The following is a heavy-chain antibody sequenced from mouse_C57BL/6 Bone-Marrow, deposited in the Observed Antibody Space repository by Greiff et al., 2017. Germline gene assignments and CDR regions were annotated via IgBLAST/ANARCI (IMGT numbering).Heavy chain of an antibody. V-gene: IGHV1-80*01. CDR2: IYPGDGDT. Sequence: QVQLQQSGAELVKPGASVKISCKASGYAFSSYWMNWVKQRPGKGLEWIGQIYPGDGDTNYNGKFKGKAQLTADKSSSTAFMQLSSLTSEYSAVYFCAVYSNYDYFDFWGQGTTRTVSS. D-gene: IGHD2-5*01. J-gene: IGHJ2*01. CDR3: AVYSNYDYFDF. CDR1: GYAFSSYW.